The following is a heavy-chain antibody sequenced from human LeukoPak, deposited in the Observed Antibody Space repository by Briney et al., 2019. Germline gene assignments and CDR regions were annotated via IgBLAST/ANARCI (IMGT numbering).Heavy chain of an antibody. CDR1: GFTFSSYT. D-gene: IGHD3-22*01. Sequence: GGSLRLSCAASGFTFSSYTMHWIRQAPGKGLEWVSSISGSNSYIFYADSVKGRFTVSRDNAKDSLYLQMNSLKTEDTAVYYCSTTYYYDSSEGYWGQGTLVTVSS. CDR3: STTYYYDSSEGY. CDR2: ISGSNSYI. V-gene: IGHV3-21*03. J-gene: IGHJ4*02.